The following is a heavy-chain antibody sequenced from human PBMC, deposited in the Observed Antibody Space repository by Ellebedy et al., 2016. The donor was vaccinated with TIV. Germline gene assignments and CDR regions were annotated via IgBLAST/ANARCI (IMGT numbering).Heavy chain of an antibody. CDR3: ARESYEKNAFDI. D-gene: IGHD5-18*01. J-gene: IGHJ3*02. CDR1: GGSVSSGSYY. Sequence: GSLRLSCTVSGGSVSSGSYYWSWIRQSPGKGLEWIGYIYYSGGTNYNPSLKSRLSISVDTSKNQFSLKLSSVTTADTAVYYCARESYEKNAFDIWGQGTMVTVSS. CDR2: IYYSGGT. V-gene: IGHV4-61*01.